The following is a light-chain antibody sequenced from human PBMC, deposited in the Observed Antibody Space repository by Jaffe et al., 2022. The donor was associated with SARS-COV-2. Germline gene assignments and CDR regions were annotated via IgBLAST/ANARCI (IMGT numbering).Light chain of an antibody. V-gene: IGKV3-20*01. J-gene: IGKJ2*01. CDR2: GAS. CDR3: QQYGTSPRT. CDR1: QSVSSSS. Sequence: EVVLTQSPGTLSLSPGNGGTLSCRASQSVSSSSLAWYQQKHGQAPRLLIYGASTRATGIPDRFSGSGSKTDFTLTINRLEPEDFAVYYCQQYGTSPRTFGQGTRLEMK.